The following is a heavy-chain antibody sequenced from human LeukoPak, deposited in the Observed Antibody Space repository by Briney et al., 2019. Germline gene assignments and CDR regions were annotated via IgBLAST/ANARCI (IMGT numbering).Heavy chain of an antibody. CDR2: INPNSGGT. D-gene: IGHD6-13*01. J-gene: IGHJ4*02. CDR3: ARVYSSSWYLDY. Sequence: GASVKVSCKASGYTFTGYYMHWVRQAPGQGLEWMGRINPNSGGTNYAQKFQGRVTMTRDTSISTAYMELSRLRSDDTAVYYCARVYSSSWYLDYWGQGTLVTVSS. V-gene: IGHV1-2*06. CDR1: GYTFTGYY.